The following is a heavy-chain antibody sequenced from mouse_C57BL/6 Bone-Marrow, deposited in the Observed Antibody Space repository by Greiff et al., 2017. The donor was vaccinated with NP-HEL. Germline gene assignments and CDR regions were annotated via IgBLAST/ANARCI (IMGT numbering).Heavy chain of an antibody. CDR3: ARRAWCFDY. D-gene: IGHD1-1*02. J-gene: IGHJ2*01. V-gene: IGHV5-4*01. CDR1: GFTFSSYA. Sequence: EVQRVESGGGLVKPGGSLKLSCAASGFTFSSYAMSWVRQTPEQRLEWVATLSDGGSYTYYPDNVKGRFTITSDNAKNNLSLQMSHLKSEDTAKYYVARRAWCFDYWGQGTTLTVSS. CDR2: LSDGGSYT.